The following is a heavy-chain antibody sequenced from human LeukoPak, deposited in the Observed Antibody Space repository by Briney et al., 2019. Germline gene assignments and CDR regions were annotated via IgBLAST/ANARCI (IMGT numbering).Heavy chain of an antibody. CDR3: AKEGITIFGVVIPNWFDP. Sequence: GGSLRLSCAASGFTFSSYWMHWVRQAPGKGLVWVSRINTDGSSTSYADSVKGRFTISRDNSKNTLYLQMNSLRAEDTAVYYCAKEGITIFGVVIPNWFDPWGQGTLVTVSS. CDR1: GFTFSSYW. D-gene: IGHD3-3*01. CDR2: INTDGSST. V-gene: IGHV3-74*01. J-gene: IGHJ5*02.